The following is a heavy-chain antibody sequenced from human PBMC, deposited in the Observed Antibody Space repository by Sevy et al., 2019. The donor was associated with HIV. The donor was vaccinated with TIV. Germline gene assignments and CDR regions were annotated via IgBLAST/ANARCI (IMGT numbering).Heavy chain of an antibody. CDR2: INEDGSTK. V-gene: IGHV3-7*01. J-gene: IGHJ4*02. CDR3: VRALLKADSL. CDR1: GFNIRTHW. D-gene: IGHD1-26*01. Sequence: GGSLRLSCAASGFNIRTHWMLWVRQAPGKGLEWVANINEDGSTKHYLDSVKGRFTISRDNAENSVFLQMNSLRVEDTAVYYCVRALLKADSLWGQGTLVTVSS.